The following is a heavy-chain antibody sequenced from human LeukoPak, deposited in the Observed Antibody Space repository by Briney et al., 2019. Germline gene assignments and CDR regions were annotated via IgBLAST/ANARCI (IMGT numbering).Heavy chain of an antibody. Sequence: SETLSLTCAVYGGSFSGYYWSWIRQPPGKGLEWIGEINHSGSTNYNPSLKSRVTISVDTSKNQFSLKLRSVTAADTAVYYCARVVGRYFDWFSSGWFDPWGQGTLVTVSS. D-gene: IGHD3-9*01. V-gene: IGHV4-34*01. CDR3: ARVVGRYFDWFSSGWFDP. J-gene: IGHJ5*02. CDR2: INHSGST. CDR1: GGSFSGYY.